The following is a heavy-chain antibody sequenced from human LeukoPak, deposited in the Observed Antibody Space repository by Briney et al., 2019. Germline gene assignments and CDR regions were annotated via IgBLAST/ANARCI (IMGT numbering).Heavy chain of an antibody. J-gene: IGHJ6*02. V-gene: IGHV1-8*01. CDR3: ARREWLFRYYGMDV. Sequence: ASVKVSCKASGYTFTSYDINWVRQAPGQGLEWMGWMSPNSGNTGYAQKFQGRVTMTRNTSISTAYMELSSLRSEDTAVYYCARREWLFRYYGMDVWGQGTTVTVSS. D-gene: IGHD3-3*01. CDR1: GYTFTSYD. CDR2: MSPNSGNT.